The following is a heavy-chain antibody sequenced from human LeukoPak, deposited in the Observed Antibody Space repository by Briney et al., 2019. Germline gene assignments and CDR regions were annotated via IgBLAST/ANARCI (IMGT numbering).Heavy chain of an antibody. J-gene: IGHJ4*02. V-gene: IGHV3-49*03. CDR2: IRSKAYGGTT. Sequence: GGSLRLSCTASGFTFGDYAMSWFRQAPGKGLEWVGFIRSKAYGGTTEYAASVKGRFTISRDDSKSIAYLQMNSLKTEDTAVYYCARDKGGGSYQSPGYWGQGTLVTVSS. CDR3: ARDKGGGSYQSPGY. CDR1: GFTFGDYA. D-gene: IGHD1-26*01.